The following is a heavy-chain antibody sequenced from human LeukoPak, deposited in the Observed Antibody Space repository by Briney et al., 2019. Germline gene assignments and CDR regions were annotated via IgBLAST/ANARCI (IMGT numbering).Heavy chain of an antibody. Sequence: GGSLRLSCAASGFTFNTFKMIWVGQAPGRGLDGVSSITSGGDYIYYADSVKGRFTTSRDNAKNSLSLQLNSLRVEDTAVYYCARGHYDVLAASYKWSPDYWGQGTLVTVSS. CDR2: ITSGGDYI. J-gene: IGHJ4*02. CDR3: ARGHYDVLAASYKWSPDY. CDR1: GFTFNTFK. V-gene: IGHV3-21*01. D-gene: IGHD3-9*01.